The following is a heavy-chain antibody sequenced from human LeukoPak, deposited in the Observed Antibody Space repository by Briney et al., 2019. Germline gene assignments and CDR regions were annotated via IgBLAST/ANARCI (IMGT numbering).Heavy chain of an antibody. CDR3: ARVNASRYFDWLSHYYFDY. Sequence: SETLSLTCTVSGGSISSYYWSWIRQPPGKGLEWIGYIYYSGSTNYNPSLKSRVTISVDTSKNQFSLKLSSVTAADTAVYYCARVNASRYFDWLSHYYFDYWGQGTLVTVSS. CDR1: GGSISSYY. V-gene: IGHV4-59*01. D-gene: IGHD3-9*01. J-gene: IGHJ4*02. CDR2: IYYSGST.